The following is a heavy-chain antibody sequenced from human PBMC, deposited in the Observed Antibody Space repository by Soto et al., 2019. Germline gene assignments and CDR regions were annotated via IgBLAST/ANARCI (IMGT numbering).Heavy chain of an antibody. V-gene: IGHV2-26*01. D-gene: IGHD6-19*01. Sequence: SGPTLVNPTETLTLTCTVSGFSLSNARMGVSWIRQPPGKALEWLAHIFSNDEKSYSTSLKSRLTISKDTSKSQVVLTMTNMDPVDTATYYCARIRRLGGGWYFFDYWGQGTLVTVSS. CDR3: ARIRRLGGGWYFFDY. CDR2: IFSNDEK. J-gene: IGHJ4*02. CDR1: GFSLSNARMG.